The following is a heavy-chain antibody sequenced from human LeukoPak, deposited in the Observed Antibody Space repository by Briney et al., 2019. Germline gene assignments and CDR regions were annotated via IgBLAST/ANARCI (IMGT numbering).Heavy chain of an antibody. CDR3: ARVGYYDSSGPLGYFDY. Sequence: ASVKVCCKASGYTFTVYYMHWVRQAPGQGLEWMGWINPNSGGTNYAQKFQGRVTMTSDTSISTAYMELSRLRSDDTAVYYCARVGYYDSSGPLGYFDYWGQGTLVTVSS. CDR1: GYTFTVYY. J-gene: IGHJ4*02. CDR2: INPNSGGT. V-gene: IGHV1-2*02. D-gene: IGHD3-22*01.